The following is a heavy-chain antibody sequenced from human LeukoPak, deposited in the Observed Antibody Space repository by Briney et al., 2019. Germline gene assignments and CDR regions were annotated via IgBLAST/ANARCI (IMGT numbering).Heavy chain of an antibody. CDR1: GFTFSNYW. Sequence: GGSLRLSCAASGFTFSNYWMSWFRQAPGKGLEWVANIKQDGSEKYYVDSVKGRFTISRDNAKNSLYLQMNSLRVEDTAVYYCAREYRGSRYFRGQGTLVTVSS. CDR3: AREYRGSRYF. V-gene: IGHV3-7*01. D-gene: IGHD2/OR15-2a*01. CDR2: IKQDGSEK. J-gene: IGHJ4*02.